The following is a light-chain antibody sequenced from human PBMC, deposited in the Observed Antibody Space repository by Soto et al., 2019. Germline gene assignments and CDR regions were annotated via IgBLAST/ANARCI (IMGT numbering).Light chain of an antibody. J-gene: IGKJ5*01. CDR2: GAS. CDR3: QQYNNWPPIT. CDR1: QSVPRTY. Sequence: DIVLTQSPGTLSLSPGERATLSCRASQSVPRTYLAWYQQRPGQAPRLLIFGASTRAPGIPDRFSGSGSGTDFTLTISKLEPEDFAVYYCQQYNNWPPITFGQGTRLEIK. V-gene: IGKV3-20*01.